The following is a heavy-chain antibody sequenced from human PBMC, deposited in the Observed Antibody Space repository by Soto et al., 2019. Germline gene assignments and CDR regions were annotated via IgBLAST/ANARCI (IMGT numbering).Heavy chain of an antibody. CDR2: IIPIFGTA. V-gene: IGHV1-69*05. Sequence: GASVKVSCKASGGTFSSYAISWVRQAPGQGLEWMGGIIPIFGTANYAQKFQGRVTMTTDTSTSTAYMELRSLRSDDTAVYYCARDVGYGLIDYWGQGTLVTVSS. CDR3: ARDVGYGLIDY. J-gene: IGHJ4*02. D-gene: IGHD5-18*01. CDR1: GGTFSSYA.